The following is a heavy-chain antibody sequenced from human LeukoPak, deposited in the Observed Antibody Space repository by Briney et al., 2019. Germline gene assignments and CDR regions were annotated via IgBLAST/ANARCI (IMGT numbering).Heavy chain of an antibody. CDR3: TRCPYTVTTSYLHYMDV. CDR1: GFTFSSYW. CDR2: LKQDGSEK. J-gene: IGHJ6*03. Sequence: GGSLRLSCAASGFTFSSYWMSWVRQAPGKGLEWVANLKQDGSEKYYVDSVKGRFTISRDNAKNSLYLQMNSLRAEDTAVYYCTRCPYTVTTSYLHYMDVWGKGTTVTVSS. V-gene: IGHV3-7*01. D-gene: IGHD4-11*01.